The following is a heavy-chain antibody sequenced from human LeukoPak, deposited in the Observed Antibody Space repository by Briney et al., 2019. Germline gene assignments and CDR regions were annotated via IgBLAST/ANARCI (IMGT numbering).Heavy chain of an antibody. J-gene: IGHJ6*02. CDR3: AKDIQVNSYYYYVMDV. V-gene: IGHV3-23*01. D-gene: IGHD5-18*01. Sequence: GGSLRLSCAASGFTFSSYAMSWVRQAPGKGLEWVSTISGSAYSTYYADSVKGRFTISRDNSKNTLYLQMNSLRAEDTAVYYCAKDIQVNSYYYYVMDVWGQGTTVTVSS. CDR1: GFTFSSYA. CDR2: ISGSAYST.